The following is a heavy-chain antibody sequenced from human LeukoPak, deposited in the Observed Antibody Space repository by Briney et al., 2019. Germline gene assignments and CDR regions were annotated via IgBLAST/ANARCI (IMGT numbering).Heavy chain of an antibody. V-gene: IGHV4-31*03. J-gene: IGHJ5*02. CDR1: GGFIRSGGYY. Sequence: SQTLSLTCTVSGGFIRSGGYYWNWIRQFPGKGLQWIGYIYYGGTTYYNPSLESRVSISVDTSKNQFSLKLTSVTAADTAIYYCARAQYYDILTHSNWFDPWGQGTLVSVSS. CDR2: IYYGGTT. CDR3: ARAQYYDILTHSNWFDP. D-gene: IGHD3-9*01.